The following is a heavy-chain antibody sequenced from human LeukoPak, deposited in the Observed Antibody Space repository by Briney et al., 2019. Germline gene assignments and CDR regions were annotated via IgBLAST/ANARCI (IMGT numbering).Heavy chain of an antibody. V-gene: IGHV4-31*03. J-gene: IGHJ5*02. CDR1: GGFIRSGGYY. Sequence: SQTLSLTCTVSGGFIRSGGYYWNWIRQFPGKGLQWIGYIYYGGTTYYNPSLESRVSISVDTSKNQFSLKLTSVTAADTAIYYCARAQYYDILTHSNWFDPWGQGTLVSVSS. CDR2: IYYGGTT. CDR3: ARAQYYDILTHSNWFDP. D-gene: IGHD3-9*01.